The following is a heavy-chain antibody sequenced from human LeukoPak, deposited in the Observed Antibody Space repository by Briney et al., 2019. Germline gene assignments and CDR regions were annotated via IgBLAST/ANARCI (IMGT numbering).Heavy chain of an antibody. Sequence: GRSLRLSCAASGFTFSSYGMHWVRQAPGKGLEWVAVIWYDGSNKYYADSVKGRFTVSRDNSKNTLYVQMNSLRAEDTAVYYCAREVPATQAFDYWGQGTLVTAPS. V-gene: IGHV3-33*01. CDR1: GFTFSSYG. CDR3: AREVPATQAFDY. J-gene: IGHJ4*02. CDR2: IWYDGSNK. D-gene: IGHD2-15*01.